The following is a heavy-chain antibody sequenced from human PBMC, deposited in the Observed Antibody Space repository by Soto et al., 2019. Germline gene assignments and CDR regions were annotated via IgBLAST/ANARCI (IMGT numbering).Heavy chain of an antibody. J-gene: IGHJ5*02. CDR2: IRSKGHNYAA. CDR3: TRDLFSYDYSGILWFDP. CDR1: GFAFSGSA. D-gene: IGHD3-16*01. Sequence: GGSLRLSCAASGFAFSGSAMYWVRQASGKGPEWVGRIRSKGHNYAAEYAASVKGRFTISRDDSKNTAYLQMNSLQTEDTAVYYCTRDLFSYDYSGILWFDPWGQGTLVTVSS. V-gene: IGHV3-73*01.